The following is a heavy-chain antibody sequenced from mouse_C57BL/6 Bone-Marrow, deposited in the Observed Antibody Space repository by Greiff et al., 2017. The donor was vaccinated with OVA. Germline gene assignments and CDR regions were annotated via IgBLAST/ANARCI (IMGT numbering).Heavy chain of an antibody. Sequence: EVQRVESGGGLVKPGASLKLSCAASGFTFTSYAMSWVRQTPGKRLEWVATISDGGSYTYYPDNVKGRFTISRDNATNNLYLQMSHLKSEDTAMYYCARDLVYACAYWGQGTLVTVSA. J-gene: IGHJ3*01. CDR3: ARDLVYACAY. CDR2: ISDGGSYT. D-gene: IGHD2-12*01. V-gene: IGHV5-4*01. CDR1: GFTFTSYA.